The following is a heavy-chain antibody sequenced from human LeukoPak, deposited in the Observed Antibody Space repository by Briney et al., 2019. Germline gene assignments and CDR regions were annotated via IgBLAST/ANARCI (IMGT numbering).Heavy chain of an antibody. CDR1: GYTFTDYY. CDR2: NSPNSGGT. Sequence: ASVKVSCKASGYTFTDYYVHWVRQAPGQGLEWMGRNSPNSGGTNYAQKFRGRLTVTRDTSISTAYMELSSLRSDDTAVYYCAKNRAGDYADYWGQGTLVTVSS. D-gene: IGHD4-17*01. J-gene: IGHJ4*02. V-gene: IGHV1-2*06. CDR3: AKNRAGDYADY.